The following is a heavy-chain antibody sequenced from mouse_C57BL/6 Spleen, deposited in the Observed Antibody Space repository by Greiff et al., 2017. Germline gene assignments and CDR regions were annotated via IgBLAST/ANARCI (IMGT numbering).Heavy chain of an antibody. Sequence: EVQGVESGGDLVKPGGSLKLSCAASGFTFSSYGMSWVRQTPDKRLEWVATISSGGSYTYYPASVKGRFTITRDNAKNTLYLQMSSLKSEDTAMYYCARHGIYYYGSSHWYFDVWGTGTTVTVSS. CDR3: ARHGIYYYGSSHWYFDV. V-gene: IGHV5-6*01. CDR1: GFTFSSYG. D-gene: IGHD1-1*01. CDR2: ISSGGSYT. J-gene: IGHJ1*03.